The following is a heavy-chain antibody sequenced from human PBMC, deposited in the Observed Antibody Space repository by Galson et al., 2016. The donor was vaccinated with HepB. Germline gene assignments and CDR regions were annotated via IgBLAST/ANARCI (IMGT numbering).Heavy chain of an antibody. Sequence: ETLSLTCIVSGGSVSRYYWGWIRQPAGKGLEWIGRVSTTETTNYNPSLKSRVTLSVDTPKNQFSLNLRSVTDADTAVYFCARDGSDGMDAWGQGTTVTVSS. V-gene: IGHV4-4*07. J-gene: IGHJ6*02. CDR3: ARDGSDGMDA. CDR1: GGSVSRYY. CDR2: VSTTETT.